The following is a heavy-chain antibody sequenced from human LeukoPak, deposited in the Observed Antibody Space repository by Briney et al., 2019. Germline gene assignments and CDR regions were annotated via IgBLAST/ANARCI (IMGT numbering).Heavy chain of an antibody. D-gene: IGHD3-3*02. Sequence: KSSETLSLTCTVSGGSISSGDYYWSWIRQPPGKGLEWIGYIYYSGSTYYNPSLKSRVTISVDTSKNQFSLKLSSVTAADTAVYYCARAFDHSLAFDYWGQGTLVTVSS. CDR2: IYYSGST. J-gene: IGHJ4*02. CDR3: ARAFDHSLAFDY. CDR1: GGSISSGDYY. V-gene: IGHV4-30-4*01.